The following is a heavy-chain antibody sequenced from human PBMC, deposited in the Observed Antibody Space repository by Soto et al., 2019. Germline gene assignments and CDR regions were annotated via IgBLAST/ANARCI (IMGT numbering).Heavy chain of an antibody. J-gene: IGHJ4*02. V-gene: IGHV3-23*01. Sequence: WGSLRISCAACGFTVSSYAMSWVRQAPGKGLEWVSAISGSGGSTYYADSVKGRFTISRDNSKNTLYLQMNSLRAEDTAVYYCAKDYARPFDYWGQGTLLTVSS. CDR2: ISGSGGST. D-gene: IGHD3-16*01. CDR1: GFTVSSYA. CDR3: AKDYARPFDY.